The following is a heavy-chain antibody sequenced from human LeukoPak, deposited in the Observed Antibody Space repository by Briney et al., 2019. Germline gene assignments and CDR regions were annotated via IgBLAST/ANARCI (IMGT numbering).Heavy chain of an antibody. J-gene: IGHJ5*02. V-gene: IGHV4-34*01. CDR2: INHSGST. Sequence: SETLSLICAVYGGSFSGYYWSWIRQPPGKGLEWIGEINHSGSTNYNPSLTSRVTISVDTSKNQFSLKLSSVTAADTAVYYCARYCSGGSCSRWFDPWGQGTLVTVSS. D-gene: IGHD2-15*01. CDR3: ARYCSGGSCSRWFDP. CDR1: GGSFSGYY.